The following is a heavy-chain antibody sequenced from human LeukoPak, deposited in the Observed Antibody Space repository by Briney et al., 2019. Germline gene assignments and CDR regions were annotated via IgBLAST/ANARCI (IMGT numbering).Heavy chain of an antibody. Sequence: GGSLRLSCAASGFTVSSNYMSWVRQPPGKGLEWVSVIYSGGSTYYADSVKGRFTISRDNSKNTLYLQMNSLRAEDTAVYYCAAGVMTTVTIEPSWAYFDYWGQGTLVTVSS. CDR2: IYSGGST. J-gene: IGHJ4*02. D-gene: IGHD4-11*01. V-gene: IGHV3-66*01. CDR3: AAGVMTTVTIEPSWAYFDY. CDR1: GFTVSSNY.